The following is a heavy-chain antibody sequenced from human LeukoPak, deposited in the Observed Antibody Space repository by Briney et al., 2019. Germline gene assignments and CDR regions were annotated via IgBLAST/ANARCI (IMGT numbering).Heavy chain of an antibody. CDR1: GFTFSSCW. Sequence: GGSLRLSCAASGFTFSSCWMSWVRQAPGKGLEWVANIKQDGSEKYYVDSVKGRFTISRDNAKNSLYLQMNSLRAEDTAVYYRASQYSSSWNDAFDIWGQGTMVTVSS. V-gene: IGHV3-7*01. CDR2: IKQDGSEK. D-gene: IGHD6-13*01. J-gene: IGHJ3*02. CDR3: ASQYSSSWNDAFDI.